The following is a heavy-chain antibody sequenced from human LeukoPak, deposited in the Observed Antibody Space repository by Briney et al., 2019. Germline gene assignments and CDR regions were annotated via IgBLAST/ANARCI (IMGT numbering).Heavy chain of an antibody. CDR2: ISGSGGRT. Sequence: GGSLRLSCAASGFTFSGYGMSWVRQAPGKGLEWVSAISGSGGRTYYADSVKGRFTISRDNSKNTLYLQMNSLRAEDTAVYNCAKGDFYGSGRDYYYYMDVWGKGITVTISS. V-gene: IGHV3-23*01. J-gene: IGHJ6*03. D-gene: IGHD3-10*01. CDR1: GFTFSGYG. CDR3: AKGDFYGSGRDYYYYMDV.